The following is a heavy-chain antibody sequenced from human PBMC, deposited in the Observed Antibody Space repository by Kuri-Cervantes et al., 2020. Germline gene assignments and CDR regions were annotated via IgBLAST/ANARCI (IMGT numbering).Heavy chain of an antibody. CDR2: ISYDGSNK. CDR1: GFTFSSYA. J-gene: IGHJ4*02. CDR3: ARRPPESAFGY. Sequence: GGSLRLSCAASGFTFSSYAMHWVRQAPGKGLEWVAVISYDGSNKYYADSVKGRFTISRDNSKNTLYLQMNSLRAEDTAVYYCARRPPESAFGYWGQGTLVTVSS. V-gene: IGHV3-30*01.